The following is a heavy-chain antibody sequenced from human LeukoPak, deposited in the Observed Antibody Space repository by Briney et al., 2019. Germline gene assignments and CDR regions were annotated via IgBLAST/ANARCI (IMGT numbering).Heavy chain of an antibody. CDR3: ARENAWGWFDP. V-gene: IGHV4-59*01. D-gene: IGHD7-27*01. CDR2: IYYSGST. CDR1: GGSISSYY. Sequence: SETLSLTCTVSGGSISSYYWSWIRQPPGKGLEWIGYIYYSGSTNYNPSLKSRVTISVDTSKNQFSLKLSSVTAADTAVYYCARENAWGWFDPWGQGTLVTVSS. J-gene: IGHJ5*02.